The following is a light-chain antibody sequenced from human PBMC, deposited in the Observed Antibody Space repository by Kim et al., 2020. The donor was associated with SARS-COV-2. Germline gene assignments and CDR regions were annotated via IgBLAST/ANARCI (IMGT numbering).Light chain of an antibody. J-gene: IGKJ5*01. V-gene: IGKV1-13*02. CDR1: QAISSG. CDR2: DAS. Sequence: AIQLTQSPSSLSASVGDSVTITCRASQAISSGLAWYQQKPGKAPNLLIFDASTLESGVPSRFSGSGSGTDFTLTINSLQPEDFATYNCQQFNSHPISFGQGTRRES. CDR3: QQFNSHPIS.